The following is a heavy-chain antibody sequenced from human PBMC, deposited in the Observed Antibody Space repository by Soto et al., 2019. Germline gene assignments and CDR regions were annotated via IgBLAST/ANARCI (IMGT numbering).Heavy chain of an antibody. CDR3: ASMSRYSYGYDYFDY. CDR1: GGSISSYY. D-gene: IGHD5-18*01. J-gene: IGHJ4*02. CDR2: IYYSGST. Sequence: PSETLSLTCTVSGGSISSYYWSWIRQPPGKGLEWIGYIYYSGSTNYNPSLKSRVTISVDTSKNQFSLKLSSVTAADTAVYYCASMSRYSYGYDYFDYWGEGTLVTVSS. V-gene: IGHV4-59*01.